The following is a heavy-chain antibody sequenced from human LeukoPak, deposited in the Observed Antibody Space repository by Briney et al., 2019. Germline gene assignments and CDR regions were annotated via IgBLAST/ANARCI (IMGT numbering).Heavy chain of an antibody. V-gene: IGHV3-23*01. J-gene: IGHJ4*02. CDR3: AKTGGSSWYMDY. Sequence: GGSLRLSCAASGFTFSSYGMHWVRQAPGKGLEWVSAISGSGGNTYYSDSVRGRFAISRDNSKNTLYLRMNSLRVEDTAVYYCAKTGGSSWYMDYWGQGTLVTVSS. CDR1: GFTFSSYG. D-gene: IGHD6-13*01. CDR2: ISGSGGNT.